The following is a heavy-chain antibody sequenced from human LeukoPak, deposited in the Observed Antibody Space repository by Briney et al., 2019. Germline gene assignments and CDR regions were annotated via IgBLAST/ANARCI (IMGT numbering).Heavy chain of an antibody. J-gene: IGHJ1*01. CDR2: INHSGGT. CDR3: ARSTYEEYFQH. Sequence: PSETLSLTCAVYGGSFSGYYWSWIRQPPGKGLEWIGEINHSGGTNYNPSLKSRVTISVDTSKNQFSLKLSSVTAADTAVYYCARSTYEEYFQHWGQGTLVTVSS. D-gene: IGHD3-3*01. CDR1: GGSFSGYY. V-gene: IGHV4-34*01.